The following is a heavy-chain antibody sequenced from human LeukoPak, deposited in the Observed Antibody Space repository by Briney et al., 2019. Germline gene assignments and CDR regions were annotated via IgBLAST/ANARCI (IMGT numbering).Heavy chain of an antibody. V-gene: IGHV4-61*01. D-gene: IGHD2-15*01. Sequence: SETLSLTCTASGGSVNSGTFYWSWIRQPPGKGLEWIGYIYYSGTTNYNPSLKSRVTISLDTSNNQFSLKLSSVTAADTAVYYCATFGYCSGGSCYWGSWFDPWGQGTLVTVSS. CDR3: ATFGYCSGGSCYWGSWFDP. CDR1: GGSVNSGTFY. J-gene: IGHJ5*02. CDR2: IYYSGTT.